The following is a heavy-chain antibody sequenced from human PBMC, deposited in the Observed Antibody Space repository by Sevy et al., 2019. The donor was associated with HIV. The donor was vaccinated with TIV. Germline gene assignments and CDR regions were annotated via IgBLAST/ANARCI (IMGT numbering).Heavy chain of an antibody. CDR1: GFTFPAYS. J-gene: IGHJ4*02. CDR2: ISTGTDHI. D-gene: IGHD3-10*01. Sequence: GGSLRLSCTASGFTFPAYSMNWVRQAPGKGLEWLSYISTGTDHIYYADSGKGRFTISRDDAKNSIYLEMKSLRDQDTALYYCVRRGVDAYNVYFDLWGQGTLVTVSS. V-gene: IGHV3-21*05. CDR3: VRRGVDAYNVYFDL.